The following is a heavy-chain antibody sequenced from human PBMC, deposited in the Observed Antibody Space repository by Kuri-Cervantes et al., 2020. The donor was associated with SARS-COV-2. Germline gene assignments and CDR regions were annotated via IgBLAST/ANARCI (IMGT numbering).Heavy chain of an antibody. CDR3: ARDLGYCSSTSCYEGHYMDV. J-gene: IGHJ6*03. CDR1: GFTFSSYS. D-gene: IGHD2-2*01. CDR2: ISSSSSYI. V-gene: IGHV3-21*01. Sequence: GESLKISCAASGFTFSSYSMNWVRQAPGKGLEWVSSISSSSSYIYYADSVKGRFTISSDNAKNSLYLQMNSLRAEDTAVYYCARDLGYCSSTSCYEGHYMDVWGKGTPVTVSS.